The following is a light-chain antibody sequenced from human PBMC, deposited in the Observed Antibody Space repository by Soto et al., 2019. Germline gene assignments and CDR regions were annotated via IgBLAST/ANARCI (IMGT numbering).Light chain of an antibody. CDR3: IPSSRTLNT. V-gene: IGKV1-39*01. J-gene: IGKJ5*01. CDR2: ASS. Sequence: TVTITCRASQNNDRTSSWLQDTPGQAPRLLIYASSVLQSGLPSSFSGSGSGTEFTLIITTLQPEDSSTSYWIPSSRTLNTFGQGTRLEIK. CDR1: QNNDRT.